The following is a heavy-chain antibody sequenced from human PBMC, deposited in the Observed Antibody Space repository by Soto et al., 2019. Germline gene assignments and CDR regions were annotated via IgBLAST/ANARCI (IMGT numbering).Heavy chain of an antibody. CDR3: ARGLGWGSTTYCMDL. J-gene: IGHJ6*02. D-gene: IGHD2-2*01. CDR2: IYSSGTT. CDR1: GATVSRGDYF. Sequence: ETLSLTCTVSGATVSRGDYFWTWIRQPPGKGLEWIGYIYSSGTTNYNPALKSRVTISLDTSRSYFSLKLTSVTAADTAIYYCARGLGWGSTTYCMDLWGQGTTVTVS. V-gene: IGHV4-61*03.